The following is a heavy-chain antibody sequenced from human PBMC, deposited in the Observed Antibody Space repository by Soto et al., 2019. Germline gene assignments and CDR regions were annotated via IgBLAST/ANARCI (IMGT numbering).Heavy chain of an antibody. J-gene: IGHJ4*02. CDR1: GYTFNNYG. CDR2: IGAYNGNI. CDR3: ARDLDGSGSYYTDY. D-gene: IGHD3-10*01. V-gene: IGHV1-18*01. Sequence: VQLVQSGADVKKPGASVQVSCKASGYTFNNYGISWVRQAPGQGLEWMGRIGAYNGNIKYAQKLQGRVTVTTDTSTSTAYMELRSLTSDDTAVYYCARDLDGSGSYYTDYWGQGTLVTVSS.